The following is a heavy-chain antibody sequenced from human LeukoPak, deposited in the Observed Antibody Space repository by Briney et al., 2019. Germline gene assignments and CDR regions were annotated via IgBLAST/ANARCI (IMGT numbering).Heavy chain of an antibody. J-gene: IGHJ4*02. Sequence: PSETLSLTCTVSGGSISSYYWSWIRQPPGKGLEWIGYIHYSGSTNYNPSLKSRVTISVDTSKNQFSLKLSSVTAADTAVYYCARVQAYGGKGYFDYWGQGTLVTVSS. CDR1: GGSISSYY. D-gene: IGHD4-23*01. CDR2: IHYSGST. V-gene: IGHV4-59*13. CDR3: ARVQAYGGKGYFDY.